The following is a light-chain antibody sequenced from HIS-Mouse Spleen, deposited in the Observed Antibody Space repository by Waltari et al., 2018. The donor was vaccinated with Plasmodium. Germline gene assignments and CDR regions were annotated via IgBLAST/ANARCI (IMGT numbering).Light chain of an antibody. CDR2: KAS. CDR3: QQYNSYSWT. Sequence: DIQITQPPSPLSASVGTRVTITGRASQSISSWLAWYQQKPGKAPKLLIYKASSLESGVPSRFSGSGSGTEFTLTISSLQPDDFATYYCQQYNSYSWTFGQGTKVEIK. J-gene: IGKJ1*01. CDR1: QSISSW. V-gene: IGKV1-5*03.